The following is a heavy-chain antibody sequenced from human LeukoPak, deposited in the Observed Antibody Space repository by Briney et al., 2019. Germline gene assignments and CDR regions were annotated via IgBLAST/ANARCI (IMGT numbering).Heavy chain of an antibody. Sequence: ASVKVSCKASGYTFTGYCIHWVRQAPGQGLEWMGWINPHSGGTKYAQKFQGGVTMTRDTSITTAYMEMSSLRSDDTAVYSCATDVGEYCSSTNCYESHYWGQGTLVTVSS. CDR1: GYTFTGYC. CDR3: ATDVGEYCSSTNCYESHY. V-gene: IGHV1-2*02. D-gene: IGHD2-2*01. J-gene: IGHJ4*02. CDR2: INPHSGGT.